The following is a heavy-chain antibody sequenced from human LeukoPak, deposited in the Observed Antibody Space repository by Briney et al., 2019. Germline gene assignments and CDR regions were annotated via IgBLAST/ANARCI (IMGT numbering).Heavy chain of an antibody. CDR3: AKGGKWDVTPFDY. CDR2: ISRSGTET. J-gene: IGHJ4*02. V-gene: IGHV3-23*01. CDR1: GFTFSNYG. D-gene: IGHD1-26*01. Sequence: GGSLRLSCAGAGFTFSNYGMSWVRQAPGKGLEWVSVISRSGTETYHADSVRGRFTISRDNAKNTLYLQMNSLRAEDTAVYYCAKGGKWDVTPFDYWGQGTLVTVSS.